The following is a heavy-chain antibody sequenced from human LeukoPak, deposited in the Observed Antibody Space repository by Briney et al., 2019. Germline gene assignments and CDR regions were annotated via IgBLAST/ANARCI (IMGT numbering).Heavy chain of an antibody. CDR2: ISSSGSTI. Sequence: PGGSLRLSCAASGFTFSDYYMSWIRQAPGKGLEWVSYISSSGSTIYYADSVKGRFTISRDNARNSLYLQMNSLRAEDTAVYYCARTLGVVITPRFDYWGQGTLVTVSS. CDR3: ARTLGVVITPRFDY. J-gene: IGHJ4*02. CDR1: GFTFSDYY. D-gene: IGHD3-3*01. V-gene: IGHV3-11*04.